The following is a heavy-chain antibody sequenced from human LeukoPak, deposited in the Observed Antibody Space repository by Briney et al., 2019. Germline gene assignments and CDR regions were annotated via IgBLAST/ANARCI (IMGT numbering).Heavy chain of an antibody. Sequence: RPGGSLRLSCAASGFTFSSYEMTWVRQAPGEGLEWLSYVSSSGSAKYYADSVKGRFTISRDNAKNSLYLQMNSLRAEDTAIYYCARVRTYGEHQFDPWGQGTLVTVSS. V-gene: IGHV3-48*03. CDR3: ARVRTYGEHQFDP. CDR2: VSSSGSAK. D-gene: IGHD4-17*01. J-gene: IGHJ5*02. CDR1: GFTFSSYE.